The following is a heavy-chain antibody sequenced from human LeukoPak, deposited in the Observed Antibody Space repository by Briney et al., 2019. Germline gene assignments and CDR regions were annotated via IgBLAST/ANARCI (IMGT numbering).Heavy chain of an antibody. CDR3: AREKLYYDFWSGYYNYYYYYYMDV. CDR1: GGSISSSSYY. J-gene: IGHJ6*03. CDR2: IYYSGST. Sequence: SETLSLTCTVSGGSISSSSYYWGWIRQPPGKGLEWIGSIYYSGSTYYNPSLKSRVTISVDTSKNQFSLKLSSVTAADTAVYYCAREKLYYDFWSGYYNYYYYYYMDVWGKGTTVTVSS. V-gene: IGHV4-39*07. D-gene: IGHD3-3*01.